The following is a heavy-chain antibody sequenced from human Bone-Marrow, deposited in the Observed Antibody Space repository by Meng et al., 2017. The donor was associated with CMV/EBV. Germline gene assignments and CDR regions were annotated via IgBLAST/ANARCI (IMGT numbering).Heavy chain of an antibody. CDR3: TLAHCSSTSCYGNWFDP. D-gene: IGHD2-2*01. CDR1: GGTFSSYA. CDR2: INPNSGGT. J-gene: IGHJ5*02. Sequence: ASVKVSCKASGGTFSSYAISWVRQAPGQGLEWMGWINPNSGGTNYAQKFQVRVTMTRDTSISTAYMELSSLRSEDTAVYYCTLAHCSSTSCYGNWFDPWGQGTLVTVSS. V-gene: IGHV1-2*02.